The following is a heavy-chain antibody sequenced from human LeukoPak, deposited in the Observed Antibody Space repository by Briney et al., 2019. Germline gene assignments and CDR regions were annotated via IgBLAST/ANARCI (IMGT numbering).Heavy chain of an antibody. V-gene: IGHV3-48*03. CDR3: ARETSGSLDY. CDR1: GFTFSSYE. CDR2: ISSSGSTI. J-gene: IGHJ4*02. D-gene: IGHD1-26*01. Sequence: GGSLRLSCAASGFTFSSYEMNWVRQAPGKGLEWVSYISSSGSTIYYADSVKGRFTISRDNAKNSLYLQMDSLRAEDTAVYYCARETSGSLDYWGQGTLVTVSS.